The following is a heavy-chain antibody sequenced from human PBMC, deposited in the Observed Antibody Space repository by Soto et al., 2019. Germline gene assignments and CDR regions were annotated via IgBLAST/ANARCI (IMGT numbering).Heavy chain of an antibody. D-gene: IGHD1-1*01. J-gene: IGHJ3*02. CDR3: ARDDAFENENGFDI. Sequence: VAVIVSDGNNKYHADSVEGRFTISRDNSKDTLYLQMNSLRAEDTAVYYCARDDAFENENGFDIWGQGTMVTVSS. CDR2: IVSDGNNK. V-gene: IGHV3-33*04.